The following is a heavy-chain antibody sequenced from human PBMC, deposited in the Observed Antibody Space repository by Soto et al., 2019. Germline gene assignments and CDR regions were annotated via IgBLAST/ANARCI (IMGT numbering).Heavy chain of an antibody. J-gene: IGHJ1*01. V-gene: IGHV5-51*01. Sequence: LKISCKGSGYSFTSYWIGWVRQMPGKGLEWMGIIYPGDSDTRYSPSFQGQVTISADKSISTAYLQWTSLKASDTAIYYCSKFKYSTSVRYLQHWGQGTPVTVSS. CDR2: IYPGDSDT. CDR1: GYSFTSYW. CDR3: SKFKYSTSVRYLQH. D-gene: IGHD6-6*01.